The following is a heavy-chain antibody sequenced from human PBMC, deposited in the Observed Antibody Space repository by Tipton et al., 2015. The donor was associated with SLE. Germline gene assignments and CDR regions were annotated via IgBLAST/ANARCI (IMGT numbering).Heavy chain of an antibody. CDR1: GGSISSGSFY. J-gene: IGHJ6*04. CDR3: ARGYRSSLFGVITPLEDV. V-gene: IGHV4-61*09. CDR2: IYTSGNT. Sequence: TLSLTCTVSGGSISSGSFYWGWIRQPAGKGLEWIGHIYTSGNTNYNPSLQRRVTISADTSKNQFSLNLTSVTAADTAVYYCARGYRSSLFGVITPLEDVWGKGTAVTVSS. D-gene: IGHD3-3*01.